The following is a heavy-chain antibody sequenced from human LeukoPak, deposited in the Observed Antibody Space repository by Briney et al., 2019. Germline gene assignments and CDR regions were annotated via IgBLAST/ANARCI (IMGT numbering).Heavy chain of an antibody. CDR2: INPNSGGT. J-gene: IGHJ4*02. V-gene: IGHV1-2*02. CDR1: GYTFTGYY. Sequence: GASVKVSCKASGYTFTGYYMHWVRQAPGQGLEWMGWINPNSGGTNYAQKFQGRVTVTRDTSISTAYMELSRLRSDDTAVYYCARGLISGWYYFDYWGQGTLVTVSS. CDR3: ARGLISGWYYFDY. D-gene: IGHD6-19*01.